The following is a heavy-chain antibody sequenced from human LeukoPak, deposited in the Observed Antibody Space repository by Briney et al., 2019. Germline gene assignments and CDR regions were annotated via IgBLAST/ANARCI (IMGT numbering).Heavy chain of an antibody. CDR1: GGSISSYY. CDR2: IYYSGST. J-gene: IGHJ6*02. D-gene: IGHD6-13*01. V-gene: IGHV4-59*08. CDR3: ARLGAAAPPNYYHGMDV. Sequence: SETLCLTCTVSGGSISSYYWSWIRQPPGKGLEWIGYIYYSGSTNYNPSLKSRVTISVDTSKNQFSLKLRSVTAADTAVYFCARLGAAAPPNYYHGMDVWGQGTTVTVSS.